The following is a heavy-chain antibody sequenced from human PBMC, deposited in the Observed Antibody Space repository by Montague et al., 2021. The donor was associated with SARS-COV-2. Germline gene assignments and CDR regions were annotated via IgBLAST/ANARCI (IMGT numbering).Heavy chain of an antibody. Sequence: SETLSLTCTVSGDSISSGYFYWVWIRPPPGQGLEWVVTIHYSGXTXHXXXXKXRVTISVDTSRNQFSLKLSSVTAADTAIYYCARHLAISGPAAVSDYWGQGTLVTVSS. CDR1: GDSISSGYFY. V-gene: IGHV4-39*01. J-gene: IGHJ4*02. CDR3: ARHLAISGPAAVSDY. D-gene: IGHD2-2*01. CDR2: IHYSGXT.